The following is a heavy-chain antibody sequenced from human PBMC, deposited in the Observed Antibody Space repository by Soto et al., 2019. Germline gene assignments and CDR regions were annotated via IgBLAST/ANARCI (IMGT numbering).Heavy chain of an antibody. V-gene: IGHV3-48*03. J-gene: IGHJ3*02. CDR3: ARGHYYDSSGYYSPPAFDI. CDR2: ISSSGSTI. Sequence: LRLSCAASGFTFSSYEMNWVRQAPGKGLEWVSYISSSGSTIYYADSVKGRFTISRDNAKNSLYLQMNSLRAEDTAVYYCARGHYYDSSGYYSPPAFDIWGQGTMVTVSS. D-gene: IGHD3-22*01. CDR1: GFTFSSYE.